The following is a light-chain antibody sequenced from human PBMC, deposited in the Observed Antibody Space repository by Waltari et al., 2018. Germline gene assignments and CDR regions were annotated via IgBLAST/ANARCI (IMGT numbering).Light chain of an antibody. J-gene: IGLJ3*02. V-gene: IGLV2-14*03. CDR2: DVS. CDR3: SSYTSSSTLV. Sequence: QSALTQPASVSGSPGQSITISGTGTSSAIGGYNYVSWYQQHPGKAPKLMIFDVSNRPSVFSNRFSGSKSGNTASLTISGLQAEDEADYYCSSYTSSSTLVFGGGTKLTVL. CDR1: SSAIGGYNY.